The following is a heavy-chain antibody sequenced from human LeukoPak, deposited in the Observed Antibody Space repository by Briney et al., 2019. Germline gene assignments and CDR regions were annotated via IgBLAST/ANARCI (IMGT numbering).Heavy chain of an antibody. CDR1: GFTFSNYG. J-gene: IGHJ4*02. Sequence: PGGSLRLSCAASGFTFSNYGMHWVRQAPGKGLEWVAFVRYDESTKFYADSVKGRFTISRDNSKNTLYLQMNSLRAEDTAVYYCAKDFDYGAGYFDYWGQGTLVTVSS. CDR2: VRYDESTK. D-gene: IGHD4-17*01. V-gene: IGHV3-30*02. CDR3: AKDFDYGAGYFDY.